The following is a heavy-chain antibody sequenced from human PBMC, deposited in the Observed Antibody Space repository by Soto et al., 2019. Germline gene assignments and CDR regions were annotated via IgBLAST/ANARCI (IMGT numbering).Heavy chain of an antibody. CDR1: GFTFGTSS. V-gene: IGHV3-74*01. J-gene: IGHJ6*02. CDR2: ISGDASGA. Sequence: PGGSVRLSCEASGFTFGTSSMSWSRQAPGKGLEWVSRISGDASGAYDADSVKGRFTISRDNAKNTLYLQMNSLRAEDTAMYYCARDGLDYYGMDVWGQGTTVTVSS. CDR3: ARDGLDYYGMDV.